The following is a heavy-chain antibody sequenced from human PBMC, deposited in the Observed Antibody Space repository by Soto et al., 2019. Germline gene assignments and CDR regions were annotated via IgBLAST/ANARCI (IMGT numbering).Heavy chain of an antibody. V-gene: IGHV4-59*01. Sequence: SETLSLTCTVSGGSISSYYWSWIRQPPGKGLEWIGYIYYSGSTNYNPSLKSRVTISVDTSKNQFSLKLSSVTAADTAVYYCARDSMPTYYDILTGSLENYYGMDVWGQGTTVTVSS. CDR1: GGSISSYY. J-gene: IGHJ6*02. CDR2: IYYSGST. CDR3: ARDSMPTYYDILTGSLENYYGMDV. D-gene: IGHD3-9*01.